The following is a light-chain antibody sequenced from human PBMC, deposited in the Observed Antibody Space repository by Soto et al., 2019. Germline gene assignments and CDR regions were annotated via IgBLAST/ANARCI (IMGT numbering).Light chain of an antibody. Sequence: DIQMTQSPSSLSASVGDRVTITCRASQSISNYLNWYQQKPGKAPNLLIYFATNLQTGVPSRFSGSGSGTDLTLTISGLQPEDFVTYYCQQSYNNLSFGGGTKVEF. CDR1: QSISNY. CDR2: FAT. J-gene: IGKJ4*01. V-gene: IGKV1-39*01. CDR3: QQSYNNLS.